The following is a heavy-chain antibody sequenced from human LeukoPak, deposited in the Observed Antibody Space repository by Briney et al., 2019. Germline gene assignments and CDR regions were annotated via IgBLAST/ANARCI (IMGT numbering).Heavy chain of an antibody. Sequence: GGSLRLSCAASGFTFSSYWMSWARQAPGKGLEWVAHIKEDGSEEYYVDSVKGRFTISRDNAKNSLYLQMNSLSGEDTAVYYCARVHWYFDLWGRGTLVTVSS. CDR2: IKEDGSEE. J-gene: IGHJ2*01. CDR3: ARVHWYFDL. V-gene: IGHV3-7*04. CDR1: GFTFSSYW.